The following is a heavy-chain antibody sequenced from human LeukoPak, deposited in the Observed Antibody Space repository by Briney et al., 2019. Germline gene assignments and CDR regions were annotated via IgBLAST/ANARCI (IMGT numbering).Heavy chain of an antibody. Sequence: GGSLRLSCAAPGFAFRDYYMTWIRQAPGWGLEWVSYISTSGSTIYYVDCVKGLFTIDRDNAKNTLYMKMKGLKAEDKAVYYCARDSCTNNVCFDYWGQGTLVTVSS. D-gene: IGHD2-8*01. CDR2: ISTSGSTI. J-gene: IGHJ4*02. CDR1: GFAFRDYY. CDR3: ARDSCTNNVCFDY. V-gene: IGHV3-11*04.